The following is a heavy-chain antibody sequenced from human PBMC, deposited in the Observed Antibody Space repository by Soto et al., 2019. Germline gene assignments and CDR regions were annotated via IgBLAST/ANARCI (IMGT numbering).Heavy chain of an antibody. CDR3: ARATYYYDSSGYAAYYFDY. CDR2: IDWDDDK. J-gene: IGHJ4*02. Sequence: GSGPTLVNPTQTLTLTCTFSAFSLSTSGMCVSWIRQPPGKALEWLARIDWDDDKYYSTSLKTRLTISKDTSKNQVGLTMTNMDPVDKATYYCARATYYYDSSGYAAYYFDYWGQGTLVTVSS. CDR1: AFSLSTSGMC. D-gene: IGHD3-22*01. V-gene: IGHV2-70*11.